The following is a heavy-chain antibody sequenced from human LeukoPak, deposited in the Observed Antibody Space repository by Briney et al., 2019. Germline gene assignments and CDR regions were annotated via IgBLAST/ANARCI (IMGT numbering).Heavy chain of an antibody. V-gene: IGHV4-34*01. CDR3: ARQLERDAFDI. D-gene: IGHD1-1*01. J-gene: IGHJ3*02. CDR1: GGTFSGYY. CDR2: INHSGST. Sequence: SETLSLTCAVYGGTFSGYYWSWIREPPGKGLEWIGEINHSGSTNYNPSLKSRVTISVDTSKNQFSLKLSSVTAADTAVYYCARQLERDAFDIWGQGTMVTASS.